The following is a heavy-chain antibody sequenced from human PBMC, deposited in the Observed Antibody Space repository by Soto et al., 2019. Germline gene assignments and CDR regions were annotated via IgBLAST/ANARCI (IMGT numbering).Heavy chain of an antibody. V-gene: IGHV3-21*01. CDR1: GFTFSSYS. CDR2: ISSSSSYI. Sequence: PGGSLRLSCAASGFTFSSYSMNWVRQAPGKGLEWGSSISSSSSYIYYADSVKGRSTISRDNAKNSLYLPMNSLRADDTAVYYCAGGLRTPDYWGQGTMVTVSS. CDR3: AGGLRTPDY. D-gene: IGHD3-16*01. J-gene: IGHJ4*02.